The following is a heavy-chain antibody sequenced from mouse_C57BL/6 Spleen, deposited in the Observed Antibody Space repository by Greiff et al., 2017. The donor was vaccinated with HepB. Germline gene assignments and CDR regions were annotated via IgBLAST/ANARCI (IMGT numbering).Heavy chain of an antibody. Sequence: VQRVESGAELARPGASVKLSCKASGYTFTSYGISWVKQRTGQGLEWIGEIYPRSGNTYYNEKFKGKATLTADKSSSTAYMELRSLTSEDSAVYFCARVVYYFDYWGQGTTLTVSS. CDR1: GYTFTSYG. V-gene: IGHV1-81*01. J-gene: IGHJ2*01. CDR3: ARVVYYFDY. CDR2: IYPRSGNT.